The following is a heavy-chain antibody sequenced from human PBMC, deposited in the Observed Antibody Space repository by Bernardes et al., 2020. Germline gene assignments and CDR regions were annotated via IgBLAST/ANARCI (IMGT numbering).Heavy chain of an antibody. Sequence: GGSLRLSCAASGFTFSSYWMSWVRQAPGKGLEWVANIKQDGSEKYYVDSVRGRFTISRDNAKNSLFLQMNSLRVEDTAVYYCARRMAATNTGGNFDYWGQGTLVTVSS. CDR2: IKQDGSEK. CDR1: GFTFSSYW. D-gene: IGHD4-17*01. V-gene: IGHV3-7*01. CDR3: ARRMAATNTGGNFDY. J-gene: IGHJ4*02.